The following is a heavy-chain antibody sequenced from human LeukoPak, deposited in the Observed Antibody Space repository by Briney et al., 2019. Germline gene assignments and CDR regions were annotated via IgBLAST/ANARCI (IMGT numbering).Heavy chain of an antibody. D-gene: IGHD1-7*01. Sequence: GGSLRLSCAASGFTFSDYAMHWVRQASGKGLEWVAVISKDGSDKYYPGSVRGRFTISRDNSKNTIYLQMDSLRAEDTAIYYCARDYWWNYDYWGQGTLVTVSS. J-gene: IGHJ4*02. CDR3: ARDYWWNYDY. V-gene: IGHV3-30-3*01. CDR2: ISKDGSDK. CDR1: GFTFSDYA.